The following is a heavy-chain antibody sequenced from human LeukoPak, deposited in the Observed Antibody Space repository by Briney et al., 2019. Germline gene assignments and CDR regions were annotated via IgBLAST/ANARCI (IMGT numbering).Heavy chain of an antibody. J-gene: IGHJ4*02. CDR2: ISYDGSNK. CDR1: GFTFSNYA. CDR3: ARDLYSYGHFDY. V-gene: IGHV3-30-3*01. Sequence: GGSLRLSCAASGFTFSNYAMHWVRQAPGKGLEWVAVISYDGSNKYYADSVKGRFTISRDNSKNTLYLQMDSLRAEDTAVYYCARDLYSYGHFDYWGQGTLVTVSS. D-gene: IGHD5-18*01.